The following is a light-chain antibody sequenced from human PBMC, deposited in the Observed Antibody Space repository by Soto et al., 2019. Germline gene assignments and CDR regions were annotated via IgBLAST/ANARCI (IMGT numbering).Light chain of an antibody. CDR1: SSNIGSNT. V-gene: IGLV1-44*01. J-gene: IGLJ2*01. CDR2: SNN. CDR3: AAWDDSLNGVV. Sequence: QSVLTQPPSASGTPGQRVTLSCSGSSSNIGSNTVNWYQQLPGTAPKLLIYSNNQRPSVVPDRFSGSKSGTSASLAISGLQSEDEADYYCAAWDDSLNGVVFGGGTKLTVL.